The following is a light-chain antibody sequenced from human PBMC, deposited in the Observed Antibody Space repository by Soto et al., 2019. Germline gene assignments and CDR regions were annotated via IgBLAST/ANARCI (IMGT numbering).Light chain of an antibody. J-gene: IGKJ5*01. Sequence: EIVRTQSPATLSVSPGERATLSCRASQSVRSNSAWYQQKPGQAPRLLIYGASTRATGIPARFSGSGSGTEFTLNISSLQSEDFAVYYCQQYNNWPITFGQGTRVEIK. CDR3: QQYNNWPIT. CDR1: QSVRSN. V-gene: IGKV3-15*01. CDR2: GAS.